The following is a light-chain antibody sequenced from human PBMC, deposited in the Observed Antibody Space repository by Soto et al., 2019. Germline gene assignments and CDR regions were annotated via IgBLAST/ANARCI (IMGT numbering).Light chain of an antibody. J-gene: IGKJ1*01. CDR1: QSISNW. V-gene: IGKV1-5*03. CDR3: QQYDTAWT. CDR2: TAS. Sequence: DIQMTQSPSTLSASVGDRVTITCRASQSISNWLAWYQQKPGKAPQLLIYTASSLESGVPSRFSGSGSGTEFTLTISSLQPVDFATDYCQQYDTAWTFGQGTKVDIK.